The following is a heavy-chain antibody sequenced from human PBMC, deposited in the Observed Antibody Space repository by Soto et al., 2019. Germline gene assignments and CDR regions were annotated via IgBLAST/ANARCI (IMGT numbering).Heavy chain of an antibody. J-gene: IGHJ5*02. CDR1: GYTFTNYG. D-gene: IGHD3-3*01. CDR2: ISTNNGDT. CDR3: ARVYGVHSHGESDL. Sequence: QVQLVQSGAEVKKPGASVMVSCKASGYTFTNYGSSWVRQAPGQGLEWMGWISTNNGDTVYAQKFQGRLTLTKDTSTNAAYMELRSLTSDDTAVYFCARVYGVHSHGESDLWGQGTLVTVSS. V-gene: IGHV1-18*01.